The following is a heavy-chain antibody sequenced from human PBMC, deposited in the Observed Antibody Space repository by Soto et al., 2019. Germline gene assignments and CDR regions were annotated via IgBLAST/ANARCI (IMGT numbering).Heavy chain of an antibody. CDR2: ISSSSGEI. CDR1: GFTFNTYS. J-gene: IGHJ4*02. Sequence: EVQLVESGGGLVKPGGSLRLSCAASGFTFNTYSMSWVRQAPGKGLEWVSLISSSSGEIYYADSVKGRFTTSRDNDRNSLFLQMNSLRAEDTAVYYCARTGGSGYDDYWGQGTLVAVSS. CDR3: ARTGGSGYDDY. V-gene: IGHV3-21*02. D-gene: IGHD3-3*01.